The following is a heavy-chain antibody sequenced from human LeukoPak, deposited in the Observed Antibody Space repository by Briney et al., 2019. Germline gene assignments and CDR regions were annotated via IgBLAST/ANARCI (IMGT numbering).Heavy chain of an antibody. D-gene: IGHD2-2*01. Sequence: PGRSLRLSCAASGFTFSSYAMHWVRQAPGKGLEWVAVISYDGSNKYYADSVKGRLTISRDNSKNTLYLQMNSLRAEDTAVYYCARVKDCSSTSCYNFDYWGQGTLVTVSS. CDR3: ARVKDCSSTSCYNFDY. J-gene: IGHJ4*02. CDR1: GFTFSSYA. CDR2: ISYDGSNK. V-gene: IGHV3-30*04.